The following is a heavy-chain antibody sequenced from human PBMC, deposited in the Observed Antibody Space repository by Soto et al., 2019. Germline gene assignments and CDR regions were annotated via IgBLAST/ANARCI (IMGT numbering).Heavy chain of an antibody. CDR3: AIPTSLEVTGPDY. J-gene: IGHJ4*02. Sequence: LRLSCAASGFTFNNYALSWVRQAPGKGLEWVSAISGSGGSTYYADSVKGRFTISRDNSKNTLYLQMSSLRAEDTAIYYCAIPTSLEVTGPDYWGQGTLVTVSS. V-gene: IGHV3-23*01. CDR1: GFTFNNYA. CDR2: ISGSGGST. D-gene: IGHD2-21*02.